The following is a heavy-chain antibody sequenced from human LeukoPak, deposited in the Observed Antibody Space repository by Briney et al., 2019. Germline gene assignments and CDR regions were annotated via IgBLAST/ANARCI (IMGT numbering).Heavy chain of an antibody. D-gene: IGHD2/OR15-2a*01. CDR1: GGSISSYY. Sequence: SETLSLTCTVSGGSISSYYWSWIRQPPGKGLEWIAYISDIGSINYNPSLKSRVTISLDTSKNLFSLKLSSVTAADTAVYYCAGHHPRNTVDFWGQGTLVTVSS. J-gene: IGHJ4*02. V-gene: IGHV4-59*08. CDR2: ISDIGSI. CDR3: AGHHPRNTVDF.